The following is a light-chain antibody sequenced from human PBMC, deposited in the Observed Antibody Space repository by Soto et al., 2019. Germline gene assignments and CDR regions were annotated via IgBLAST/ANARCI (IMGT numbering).Light chain of an antibody. J-gene: IGLJ1*01. Sequence: QSALTQPASVAGSPGQSITISCTGNGSDVGGYDYVSWYQHHPGKAPKVMIYEVTNRPSGVSNRFSGSKSGNTASLTISGLLAEDEADYYCSSYTSSSTYVFGTGTKVTVL. CDR2: EVT. CDR3: SSYTSSSTYV. CDR1: GSDVGGYDY. V-gene: IGLV2-14*01.